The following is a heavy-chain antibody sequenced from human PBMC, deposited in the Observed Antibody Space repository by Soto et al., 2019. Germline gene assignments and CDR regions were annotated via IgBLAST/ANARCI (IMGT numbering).Heavy chain of an antibody. V-gene: IGHV1-18*01. CDR3: ARVRRMEWLLSHYYYYYYMDV. CDR2: ISAYNGNT. D-gene: IGHD3-3*01. J-gene: IGHJ6*03. CDR1: GYTFTSYG. Sequence: ASVKVSCKASGYTFTSYGISWVRQAPGQGLEWMGWISAYNGNTNYAQKLQGRVTMTTDTSTSTAYMELRSLRSDDTAVYYCARVRRMEWLLSHYYYYYYMDVWGKGTTVTVSS.